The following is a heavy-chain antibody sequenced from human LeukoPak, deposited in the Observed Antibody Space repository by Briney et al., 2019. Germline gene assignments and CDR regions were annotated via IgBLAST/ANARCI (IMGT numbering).Heavy chain of an antibody. CDR2: IYYSGST. J-gene: IGHJ4*02. D-gene: IGHD1-26*01. V-gene: IGHV4-59*08. CDR3: ARRAYGGSYSFDY. Sequence: PSETLSLTCTVSGGSISNYYWSWIRQPPGKGLESIGYIYYSGSTNYNPSLKSRVTMSVDTSKNQFSLKLNSVTAADTAVYYCARRAYGGSYSFDYWGQGTLVTVSS. CDR1: GGSISNYY.